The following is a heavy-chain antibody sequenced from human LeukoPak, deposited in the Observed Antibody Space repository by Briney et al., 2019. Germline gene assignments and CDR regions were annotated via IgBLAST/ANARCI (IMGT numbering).Heavy chain of an antibody. CDR3: ARPSITARPDDAFDI. V-gene: IGHV4-59*08. J-gene: IGHJ3*02. CDR1: GGSISSYY. CDR2: IFYSGST. Sequence: SETLSLTCTVSGGSISSYYWSWIRQPPGKGLEWIGYIFYSGSTNYNPSLKSRVTISLDRSKNQFSLKLSSVTAADTAVYYCARPSITARPDDAFDIWGQGTMVTVSS. D-gene: IGHD6-6*01.